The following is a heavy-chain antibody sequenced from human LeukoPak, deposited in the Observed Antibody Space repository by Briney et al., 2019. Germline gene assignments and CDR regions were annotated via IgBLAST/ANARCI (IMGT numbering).Heavy chain of an antibody. CDR1: GGSISSSTYY. CDR3: ARQCHSLGKVDFFYP. CDR2: IYYTGSS. V-gene: IGHV4-39*01. J-gene: IGHJ5*02. D-gene: IGHD7-27*01. Sequence: PSETLSLTCTVSGGSISSSTYYWGWIRPPPGMGLDWFGSIYYTGSSYDHPSLTRRVTIAVDTFKDQLSLKLTSGTPASTAVYYCARQCHSLGKVDFFYPWAKGNRVSVFS.